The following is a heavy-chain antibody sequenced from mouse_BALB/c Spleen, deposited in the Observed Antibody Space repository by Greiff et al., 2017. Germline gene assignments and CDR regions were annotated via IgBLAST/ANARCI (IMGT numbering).Heavy chain of an antibody. V-gene: IGHV5-17*02. CDR1: GFTFSSFG. D-gene: IGHD2-4*01. Sequence: EVKLVESGGGLVQPGGSRKLSCAASGFTFSSFGMHWVRQAPEKGLEWVAYISSGSSTIYYADTVKGRFTISRDNPKNSLFLHMTSLRSEDTAMYYCARSSYDYDRGYAMDYWGQGTSVTVSS. CDR3: ARSSYDYDRGYAMDY. CDR2: ISSGSSTI. J-gene: IGHJ4*01.